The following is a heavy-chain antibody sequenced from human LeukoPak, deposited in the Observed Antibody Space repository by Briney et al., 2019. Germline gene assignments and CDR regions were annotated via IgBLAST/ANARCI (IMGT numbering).Heavy chain of an antibody. Sequence: SETLSLTCAVYGGSFSGYYWSWIRQPPGKGLEWIGEINHSGSTNYNPSLKSRVTISVDTSKNQFSLKLSSVTAADTAVYYCARGGRGRLLSNRPYWGQGTLVTVSS. J-gene: IGHJ4*02. CDR3: ARGGRGRLLSNRPY. V-gene: IGHV4-34*01. CDR2: INHSGST. D-gene: IGHD2-21*02. CDR1: GGSFSGYY.